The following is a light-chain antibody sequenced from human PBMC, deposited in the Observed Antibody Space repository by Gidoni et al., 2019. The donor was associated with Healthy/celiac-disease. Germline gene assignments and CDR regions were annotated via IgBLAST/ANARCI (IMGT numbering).Light chain of an antibody. Sequence: DIQMTQSPSTLSASVGERVTITCRASQNISNYLTWYQQKPGKAPKLLIYDASNLETGVPSRFSGSGSGTDFTFTISSLQPEDFATYYCQQYSNRQRTFGQGTKLEIK. CDR2: DAS. J-gene: IGKJ2*02. CDR1: QNISNY. CDR3: QQYSNRQRT. V-gene: IGKV1-33*01.